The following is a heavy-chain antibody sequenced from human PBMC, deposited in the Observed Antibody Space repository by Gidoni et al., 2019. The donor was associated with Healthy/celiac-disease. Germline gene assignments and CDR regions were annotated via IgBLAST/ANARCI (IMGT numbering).Heavy chain of an antibody. V-gene: IGHV1-46*01. CDR3: ARGGSITMIVVATNWFDP. CDR2: INPSGGST. J-gene: IGHJ5*02. D-gene: IGHD3-22*01. Sequence: QVQLVQSGAEVKKPGASVKVSCKASGYTFTSYYMHWVRQAPGQGLEWMGIINPSGGSTSYAQKFQGRVTMTRDTSTSTVYMELSSLRSEDTAVYYCARGGSITMIVVATNWFDPWGQGTLGHRLL. CDR1: GYTFTSYY.